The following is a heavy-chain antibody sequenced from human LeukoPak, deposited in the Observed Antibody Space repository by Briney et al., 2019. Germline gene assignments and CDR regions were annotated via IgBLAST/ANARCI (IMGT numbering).Heavy chain of an antibody. D-gene: IGHD6-13*01. Sequence: SQTLSLTCAISGDSVSSNSAAWHWIRQSPSRGLEWLGRTYYRSKWYSDYALSVRGRIIINPDTSKNQFSLQLDSVTPDDAAVYYCAKYSSHWYIDYWGQGTLVTVSS. V-gene: IGHV6-1*01. CDR2: TYYRSKWYS. J-gene: IGHJ4*02. CDR1: GDSVSSNSAA. CDR3: AKYSSHWYIDY.